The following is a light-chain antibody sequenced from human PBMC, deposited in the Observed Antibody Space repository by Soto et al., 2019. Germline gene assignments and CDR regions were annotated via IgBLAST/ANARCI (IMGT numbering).Light chain of an antibody. CDR1: SGHSSYA. Sequence: QLVLTQSPSASASLGASVKLTCTLSSGHSSYAIAWHQQQPEKGPRYLMKLNSDGSHSKGDGIPDRFSDSSSGAERYLTISSLQSEDEADYYCQTYDSSLSVSFGTGTKVTVL. CDR3: QTYDSSLSVS. CDR2: LNSDGSH. V-gene: IGLV4-69*01. J-gene: IGLJ1*01.